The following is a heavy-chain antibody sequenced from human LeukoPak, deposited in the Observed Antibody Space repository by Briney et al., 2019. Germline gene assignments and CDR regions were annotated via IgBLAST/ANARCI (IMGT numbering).Heavy chain of an antibody. Sequence: SETLSLTCRVSGGSLTSGSYYWSWLRQPAGKGLEWIGRIYTSGTTNYNPSLKSRVTMSLDTSRNQFSLKLSSVTAADTAMYYCTRDGSGYDFGYWGQGTLVTVSS. CDR3: TRDGSGYDFGY. CDR2: IYTSGTT. J-gene: IGHJ4*02. D-gene: IGHD5-12*01. V-gene: IGHV4-61*02. CDR1: GGSLTSGSYY.